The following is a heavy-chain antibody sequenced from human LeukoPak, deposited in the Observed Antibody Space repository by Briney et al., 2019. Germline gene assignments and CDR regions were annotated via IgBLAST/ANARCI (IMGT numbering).Heavy chain of an antibody. CDR2: IKQDGSGK. CDR1: GFTFSSYW. D-gene: IGHD6-6*01. V-gene: IGHV3-7*01. CDR3: ARDFKKQLAPYYYYYYMDV. J-gene: IGHJ6*03. Sequence: GGSLRLSCAASGFTFSSYWMSWVRQAPGKGLEWVANIKQDGSGKYYVDSVKGRFTISRDNAKNSLYLQMNSLRAEDTAVYYCARDFKKQLAPYYYYYYMDVWGKGTTVTVSS.